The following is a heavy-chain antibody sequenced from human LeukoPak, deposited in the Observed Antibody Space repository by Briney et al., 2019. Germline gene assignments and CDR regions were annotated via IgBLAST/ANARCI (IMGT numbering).Heavy chain of an antibody. Sequence: KPSETLSLTCAVYGGSFSGYYWRWIRQPPGKGLEWIGEINHSGSTNYNPSLKSRVTISVDTSKNQFSLKLSSVSAADTAVYYCARELSYYDYVWGSYRSYYFDYWGQGTLVTVSS. CDR1: GGSFSGYY. D-gene: IGHD3-16*02. CDR2: INHSGST. V-gene: IGHV4-34*01. J-gene: IGHJ4*02. CDR3: ARELSYYDYVWGSYRSYYFDY.